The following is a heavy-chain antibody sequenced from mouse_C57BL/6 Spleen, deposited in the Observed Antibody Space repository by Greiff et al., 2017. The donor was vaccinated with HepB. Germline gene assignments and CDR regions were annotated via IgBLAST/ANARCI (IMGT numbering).Heavy chain of an antibody. Sequence: VQLQQSGPELVKPGASVKISCKASGYAFSSSWMNWVKQRPGKGLEWIGRIYPGDGDTNYNGKFKGKATLTADKSSSTAYMQLSSLTSEDSAVYFCGVTTVTGYFDVWGTGTTVTVSS. CDR1: GYAFSSSW. D-gene: IGHD1-2*01. CDR2: IYPGDGDT. V-gene: IGHV1-82*01. CDR3: GVTTVTGYFDV. J-gene: IGHJ1*03.